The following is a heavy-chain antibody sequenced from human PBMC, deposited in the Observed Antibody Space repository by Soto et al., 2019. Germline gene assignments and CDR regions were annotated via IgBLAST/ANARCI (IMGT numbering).Heavy chain of an antibody. CDR1: GFTLSSYW. CDR2: IKQDASEK. J-gene: IGHJ6*03. Sequence: EVQLLESGGGLVQPGGSLRLSCVASGFTLSSYWMTWVRQAPGKGLEWVANIKQDASEKYYVDSVKGRFTISRDNARKSVFLQINSLRADDTAVYYCARGYYYGSGSYSPENYMDVWCKGTTVTVSS. CDR3: ARGYYYGSGSYSPENYMDV. D-gene: IGHD3-10*01. V-gene: IGHV3-7*01.